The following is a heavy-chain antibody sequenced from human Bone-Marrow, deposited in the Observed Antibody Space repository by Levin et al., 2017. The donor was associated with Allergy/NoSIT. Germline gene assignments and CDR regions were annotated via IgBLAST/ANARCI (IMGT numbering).Heavy chain of an antibody. V-gene: IGHV1-24*01. Sequence: GESLKISCQVSGYTLTELSMHWVRQAPGKGLEWMGGFDPEDGETIYAQKFQGRVTMTEDTSTDTAYMELSSLRSEDTAVYYCATGRLRLGELSFVDYWGQGTLVTVSS. D-gene: IGHD3-16*02. CDR2: FDPEDGET. CDR3: ATGRLRLGELSFVDY. CDR1: GYTLTELS. J-gene: IGHJ4*02.